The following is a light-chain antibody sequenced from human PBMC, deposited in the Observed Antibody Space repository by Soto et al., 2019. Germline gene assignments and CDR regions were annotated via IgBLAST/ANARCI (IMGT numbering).Light chain of an antibody. V-gene: IGKV1-5*01. CDR3: QQFKSGTWT. CDR2: DVS. CDR1: QPISSW. Sequence: HVPQSSPTLSASVVGKGPKTSRASQPISSWLAWYHQKPGKAPKLLLYDVSSLESGVPSRFSGSGSATEFILTINGLQPDDFATYFCQQFKSGTWTFGQGTKVDIK. J-gene: IGKJ1*01.